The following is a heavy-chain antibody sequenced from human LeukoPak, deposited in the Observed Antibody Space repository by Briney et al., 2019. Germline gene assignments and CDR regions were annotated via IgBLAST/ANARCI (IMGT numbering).Heavy chain of an antibody. CDR3: ARGSGISSSVVVLKTWNSFDI. D-gene: IGHD2-15*01. J-gene: IGHJ3*02. CDR2: LYSIGAV. V-gene: IGHV4-39*02. Sequence: SETLPLTCTVSADSIDSSNSYWGWIRQSPGKGLEWIGSLYSIGAVYYNPSLKSRLTISEDTSRRHLSLTLSSVTAGDTAVYYCARGSGISSSVVVLKTWNSFDIWGRGTKVTVSS. CDR1: ADSIDSSNSY.